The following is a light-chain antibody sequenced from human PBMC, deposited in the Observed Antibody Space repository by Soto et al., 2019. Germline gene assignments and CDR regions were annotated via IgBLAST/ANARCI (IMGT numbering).Light chain of an antibody. V-gene: IGKV1-6*02. CDR2: AAS. CDR1: QDIGND. Sequence: AIQMTQSPSSLAGSVGDRLTITCRASQDIGNDLGWYQQKPGKAPKLLIYAASSLQSGVSSRFSGSGSGTEFTLTISRLQPEDFATYYCLQVFNFPRAFGQGTKVDIK. J-gene: IGKJ1*01. CDR3: LQVFNFPRA.